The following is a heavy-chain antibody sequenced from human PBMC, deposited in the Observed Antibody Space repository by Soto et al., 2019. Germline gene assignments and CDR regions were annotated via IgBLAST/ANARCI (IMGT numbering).Heavy chain of an antibody. CDR3: ASSAGHRGDCFYYNGTDG. D-gene: IGHD2-21*01. J-gene: IGHJ6*02. V-gene: IGHV4-4*08. CDR1: GASIRSYY. Sequence: SETLSLTCSVSGASIRSYYWNWIRQPPGKGLEWIGYVYTSDYTRYSSSLKSRVTISVDTSKSQFYLRLNSVTAADTAVYYCASSAGHRGDCFYYNGTDGWGQGTTVTVSS. CDR2: VYTSDYT.